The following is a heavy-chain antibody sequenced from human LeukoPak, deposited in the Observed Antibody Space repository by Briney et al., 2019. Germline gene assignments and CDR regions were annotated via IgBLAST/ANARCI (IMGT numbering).Heavy chain of an antibody. CDR2: IRYDGSNK. V-gene: IGHV3-30*02. CDR3: AKDQDGYNTFDY. Sequence: PGGSLRLSCAASGFTFSSYGMHWVRQAPGKGLERVAFIRYDGSNKYYADSVKGRFTISRDNSKNTLYLQMNSLRAEDTAVYYCAKDQDGYNTFDYWGQGTLVTVSS. CDR1: GFTFSSYG. D-gene: IGHD5-24*01. J-gene: IGHJ4*02.